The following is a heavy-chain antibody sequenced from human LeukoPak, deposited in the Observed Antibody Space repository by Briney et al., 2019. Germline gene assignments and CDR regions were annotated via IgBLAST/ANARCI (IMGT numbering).Heavy chain of an antibody. V-gene: IGHV1-58*01. CDR3: ATEGWLIHAFDI. CDR1: GFTFTSSA. Sequence: GASVKVSCKASGFTFTSSAVQWVRQARGQRLEWIGWIVVGSGNTNYAQKFQERVTITRDMSTSTAYMELSSLRSEDTAVYYCATEGWLIHAFDIWGQGTMVTVSS. J-gene: IGHJ3*02. CDR2: IVVGSGNT. D-gene: IGHD6-19*01.